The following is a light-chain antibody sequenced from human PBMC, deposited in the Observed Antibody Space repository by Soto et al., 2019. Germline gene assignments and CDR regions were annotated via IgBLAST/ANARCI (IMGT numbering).Light chain of an antibody. J-gene: IGKJ5*01. CDR3: QQYHTWPIT. CDR1: QGVSRK. Sequence: DIVMTQSPATLSVAPGERVTFSFRASQGVSRKLAWYQHKPGQAPRLLISGASTGATGIPARFSGSGSGTEFTLTISSLQSEDCAIYYCQQYHTWPITFGQGTRLEIK. CDR2: GAS. V-gene: IGKV3-15*01.